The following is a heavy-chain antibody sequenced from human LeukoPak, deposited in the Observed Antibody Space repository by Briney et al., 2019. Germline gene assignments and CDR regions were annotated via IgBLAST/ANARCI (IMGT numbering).Heavy chain of an antibody. Sequence: ASVTFSCKASGYTFSGYYIHWVRQAPGQGLEWMGWINPNTGGTNFAQNFQGRVTMTTVTSISTAYMELSRLRSDDTAVYYCARVVDILSGHHTALDVGGEGTLVTVSS. J-gene: IGHJ4*02. CDR3: ARVVDILSGHHTALDV. D-gene: IGHD3-9*01. V-gene: IGHV1-2*02. CDR2: INPNTGGT. CDR1: GYTFSGYY.